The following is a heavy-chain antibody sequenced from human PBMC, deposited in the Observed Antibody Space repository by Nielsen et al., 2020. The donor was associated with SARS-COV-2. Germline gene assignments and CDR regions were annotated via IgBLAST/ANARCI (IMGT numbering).Heavy chain of an antibody. D-gene: IGHD6-19*01. J-gene: IGHJ6*02. Sequence: LRLSCTVSGGSISSGSYYWSWIRQPAGKGLEWIGRIYTSGSTNYNPSLKSRVTISVDTSKNQFSLKLSSVTAADTAVYYCARGKAVAVYYYGMDVWGQGTTVTVSS. CDR3: ARGKAVAVYYYGMDV. V-gene: IGHV4-61*02. CDR1: GGSISSGSYY. CDR2: IYTSGST.